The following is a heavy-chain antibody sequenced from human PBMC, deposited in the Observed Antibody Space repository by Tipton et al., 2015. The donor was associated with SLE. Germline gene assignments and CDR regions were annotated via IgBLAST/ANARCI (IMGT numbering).Heavy chain of an antibody. Sequence: TLSLTCAVYGGSFSGYYWSWIRQPPGKGLEWIGYIYYSGSTNYNPSLKSRVTISVDTSKNQFSLKLSSVTAADTAVYCCARIPAMTLAFDIWGQGTMVTVSS. J-gene: IGHJ3*02. D-gene: IGHD2-2*01. CDR3: ARIPAMTLAFDI. V-gene: IGHV4-59*01. CDR1: GGSFSGYY. CDR2: IYYSGST.